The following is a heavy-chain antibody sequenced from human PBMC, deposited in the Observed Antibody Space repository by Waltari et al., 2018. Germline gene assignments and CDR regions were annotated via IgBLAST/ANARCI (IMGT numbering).Heavy chain of an antibody. Sequence: EVQLVESGGGLVEPGGSLRLSCAASGFTFSSSPMNWVRQAPGKGLEWVSCMSSSSSDIYYADSVKGRFTISRDNAKNSLYLQMNSLRAEDTAVYYCARDSTGTTVDYWGQGTLVTVSS. CDR1: GFTFSSSP. D-gene: IGHD1-7*01. CDR2: MSSSSSDI. CDR3: ARDSTGTTVDY. J-gene: IGHJ4*02. V-gene: IGHV3-21*01.